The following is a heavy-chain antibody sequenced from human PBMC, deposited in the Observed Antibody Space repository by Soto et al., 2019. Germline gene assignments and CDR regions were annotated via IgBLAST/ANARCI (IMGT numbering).Heavy chain of an antibody. V-gene: IGHV4-31*03. CDR3: ARWVGATSFDY. Sequence: QVQLQESGPGLVKPSQTLSLTCTVSGGSISSGGYYWSWIRQHPGKGLGWIGYIYYSGSTYYNKSLKVRVTISVDTSKNKSSLKLSSVTAADTAVYYCARWVGATSFDYWGQGTLVTVSS. CDR2: IYYSGST. J-gene: IGHJ4*02. D-gene: IGHD1-26*01. CDR1: GGSISSGGYY.